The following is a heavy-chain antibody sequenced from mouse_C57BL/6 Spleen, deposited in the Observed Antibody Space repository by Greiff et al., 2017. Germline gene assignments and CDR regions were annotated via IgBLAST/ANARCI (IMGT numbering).Heavy chain of an antibody. D-gene: IGHD1-1*01. Sequence: EVKLVESGGGLVQPGESLKLSCESNEYEFPSHDMSWVRKTPEKRLELVAAINSDGGSTYYPDTMERRFIISKDNTKKTLYLQMSSLRSEDTALYYCARIPYYYGSSYWYFDVWGTGTTVTVSS. CDR2: INSDGGST. CDR3: ARIPYYYGSSYWYFDV. V-gene: IGHV5-2*01. J-gene: IGHJ1*03. CDR1: EYEFPSHD.